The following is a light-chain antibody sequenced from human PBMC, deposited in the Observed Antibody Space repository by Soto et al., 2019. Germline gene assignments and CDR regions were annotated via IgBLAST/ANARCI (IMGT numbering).Light chain of an antibody. CDR1: QSVGTN. V-gene: IGKV3-15*01. CDR2: GVS. CDR3: QQYNNWPQT. Sequence: EIVLTQPAVTLSVSPGESVTLSCRASQSVGTNLAWYQQKRGQAPSLLIYGVSTRETGIPTRFSGSGSGRQFTLTISSLQSEDFAVYYCQQYNNWPQTFGQGTKVDIK. J-gene: IGKJ1*01.